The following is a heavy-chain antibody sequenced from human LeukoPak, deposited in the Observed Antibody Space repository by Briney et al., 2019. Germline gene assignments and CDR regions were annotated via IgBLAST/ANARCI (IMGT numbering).Heavy chain of an antibody. J-gene: IGHJ5*02. CDR2: IYYSGST. CDR1: GGSISSYY. CDR3: ARSGTQLWSINWFDP. V-gene: IGHV4-59*01. D-gene: IGHD5-18*01. Sequence: SETLSLTCTVSGGSISSYYWSWIRQPPGKGLEWIGDIYYSGSTNYNPSLKSRVTISVDTSKNQFSLKLSSVTAADTAVYYCARSGTQLWSINWFDPWGQGTLVTVSS.